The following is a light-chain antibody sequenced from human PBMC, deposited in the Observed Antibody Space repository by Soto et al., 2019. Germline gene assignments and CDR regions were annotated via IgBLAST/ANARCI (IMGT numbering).Light chain of an antibody. V-gene: IGLV4-69*01. Sequence: QPVLTQSPSASASLGASVMLTCTLSSGHSSYAIAWHQQQPEKGPRYLMKLNIDGSHSKGDGIPDRFSGSSSGAERYLTISSLQSEDEADYYCQTWGTGPWVFGGGTKLTVL. CDR3: QTWGTGPWV. CDR2: LNIDGSH. CDR1: SGHSSYA. J-gene: IGLJ3*02.